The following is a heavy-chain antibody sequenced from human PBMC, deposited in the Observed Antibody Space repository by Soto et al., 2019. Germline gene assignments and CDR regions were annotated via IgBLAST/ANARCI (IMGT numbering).Heavy chain of an antibody. CDR3: ARDLEMITMVRGAPRGFDP. CDR1: GYTFTSYA. V-gene: IGHV1-3*01. J-gene: IGHJ5*02. CDR2: INAGNGNT. D-gene: IGHD3-10*01. Sequence: ASVKVPCKASGYTFTSYAMHWVRQAPGQRLEWMGWINAGNGNTKYSQKFQGRVTITRDTSASTAYMELSSLRSEDTAVYYCARDLEMITMVRGAPRGFDPWGQGTLVTVSS.